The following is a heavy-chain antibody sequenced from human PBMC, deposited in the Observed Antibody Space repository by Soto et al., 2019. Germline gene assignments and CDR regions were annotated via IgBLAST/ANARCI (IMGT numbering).Heavy chain of an antibody. Sequence: QVQLQQWGAGLLKPSETLSLTCAVYGGSFSGYYWSWIRQPPGKGLEWMGEINHSGSTNYNPSLKSRVTISVDTSKNQFSLKLSSVTAADTAVYYCASLGGYCSGGSCYGYSYGTYYYYGMDVWGQGTTVTVSS. D-gene: IGHD2-15*01. J-gene: IGHJ6*02. CDR2: INHSGST. CDR1: GGSFSGYY. CDR3: ASLGGYCSGGSCYGYSYGTYYYYGMDV. V-gene: IGHV4-34*01.